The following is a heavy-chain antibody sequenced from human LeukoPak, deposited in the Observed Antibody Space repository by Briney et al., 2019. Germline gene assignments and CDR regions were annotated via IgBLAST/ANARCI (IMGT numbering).Heavy chain of an antibody. CDR2: ISAYNGNT. D-gene: IGHD3-10*01. V-gene: IGHV1-18*01. CDR3: ARDKGDYGSYYFDY. Sequence: ASVKVSCKASGYTFTSYGISWVRQAPGQGLEWMGWISAYNGNTNYARKLQGRVTMTTDTSTSTAYMELRSLRSDDTAVYYCARDKGDYGSYYFDYWGQGTLVTVSS. J-gene: IGHJ4*02. CDR1: GYTFTSYG.